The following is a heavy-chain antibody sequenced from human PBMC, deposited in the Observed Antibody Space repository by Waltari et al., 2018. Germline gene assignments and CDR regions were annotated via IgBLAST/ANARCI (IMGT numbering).Heavy chain of an antibody. CDR3: ARDRGLELDY. CDR1: AFTFSSYS. CDR2: ISSSSSYI. V-gene: IGHV3-21*01. Sequence: EVQLVESGGGLVKPGGSLRLSCAASAFTFSSYSMTWVRQAPGKGLEWVSSISSSSSYIYYADSVKGRFTISRDNAKNSLYLQMNSLRAEDTAVYYCARDRGLELDYWGQGTLVTVSS. J-gene: IGHJ4*02. D-gene: IGHD1-7*01.